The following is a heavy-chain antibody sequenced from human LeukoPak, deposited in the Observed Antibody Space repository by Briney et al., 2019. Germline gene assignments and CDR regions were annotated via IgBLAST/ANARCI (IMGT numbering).Heavy chain of an antibody. J-gene: IGHJ4*02. CDR2: IKDDGSRK. Sequence: GGSLRLSCAASGFSLSGYWMTWVRQAPGKGLEWVANIKDDGSRKNDVDSARGRFTISRDNAENSLYVYTNSLRADDTAVDYCSRECIDGYYESSGYDLWGQETLLPVSS. V-gene: IGHV3-7*01. D-gene: IGHD3-22*01. CDR3: SRECIDGYYESSGYDL. CDR1: GFSLSGYW.